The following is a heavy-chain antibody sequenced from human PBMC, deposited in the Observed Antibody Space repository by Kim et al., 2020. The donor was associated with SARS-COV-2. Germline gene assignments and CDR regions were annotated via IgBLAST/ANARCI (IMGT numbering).Heavy chain of an antibody. D-gene: IGHD1-26*01. CDR1: GFPFNTYA. J-gene: IGHJ4*02. V-gene: IGHV3-23*01. CDR3: ARLSPRERSEALDY. CDR2: IGTADT. Sequence: EGSLRLSCAASGFPFNTYAMTWVRQAPGKGLTWVASIGTADTYYTDSVKGRFTISRDNSKNTLYLQMNTLRAEDTAIYYCARLSPRERSEALDYWGQGTL.